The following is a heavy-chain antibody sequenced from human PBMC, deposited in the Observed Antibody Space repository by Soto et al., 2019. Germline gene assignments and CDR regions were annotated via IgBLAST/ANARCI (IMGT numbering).Heavy chain of an antibody. V-gene: IGHV1-2*04. J-gene: IGHJ4*02. CDR1: GYTFTGYY. CDR3: ARDDAVAGTSRFHY. CDR2: INPNSGGT. Sequence: QVQLVQSGAEVKKPGASVKVSCKASGYTFTGYYMHWVRQAPGQGLEWMGWINPNSGGTNYAQKFQAWVTMTRDTSISTAYMELSRLRSDDTAVYYCARDDAVAGTSRFHYWGQGTLVTVSS. D-gene: IGHD6-19*01.